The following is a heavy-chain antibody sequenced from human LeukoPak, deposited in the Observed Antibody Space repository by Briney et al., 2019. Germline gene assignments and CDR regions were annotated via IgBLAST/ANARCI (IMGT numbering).Heavy chain of an antibody. CDR1: GGSISSTNW. V-gene: IGHV4-4*02. D-gene: IGHD3-9*01. CDR2: IYHSGTS. J-gene: IGHJ6*03. Sequence: PSETLSLTCAVSGGSISSTNWWSWVRQSPGKGLEWIGEIYHSGTSNCNPSLKSRVTISVDKSKNQFSLKVSSVTAADTAVYYCARNYDILTGYYSYYYYYMDVWGKGTTVTVSS. CDR3: ARNYDILTGYYSYYYYYMDV.